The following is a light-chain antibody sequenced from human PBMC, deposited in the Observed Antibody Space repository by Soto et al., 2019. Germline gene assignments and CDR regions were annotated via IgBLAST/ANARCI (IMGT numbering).Light chain of an antibody. CDR3: QQSYRTPFT. Sequence: DIQMTQSPSSLSASVGDRVTITCRASQSISSYLNWYQQKPGKAPKLLIYAASSLQSGVPSRFSGSGSGTDCTLTISSLQPEDFATYYCQQSYRTPFTFGPGTKVDIK. J-gene: IGKJ3*01. V-gene: IGKV1-39*01. CDR2: AAS. CDR1: QSISSY.